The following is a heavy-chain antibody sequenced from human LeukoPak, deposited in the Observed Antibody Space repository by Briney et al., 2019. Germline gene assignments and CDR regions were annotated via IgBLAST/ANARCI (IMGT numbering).Heavy chain of an antibody. Sequence: GGSLRLSCAASGFTISSYGMHWVRQAPGKGLEWVSYISASGGAIYYADSVKGRFTISRDNARNSLYLQMHSLRDEDTAVYYCARAWYSWGYYFDYWGQGTLVTVSS. D-gene: IGHD1-26*01. CDR3: ARAWYSWGYYFDY. CDR2: ISASGGAI. J-gene: IGHJ4*02. CDR1: GFTISSYG. V-gene: IGHV3-48*02.